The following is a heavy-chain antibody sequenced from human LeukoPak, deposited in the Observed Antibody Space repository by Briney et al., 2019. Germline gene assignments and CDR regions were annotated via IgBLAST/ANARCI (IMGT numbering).Heavy chain of an antibody. D-gene: IGHD2-2*01. V-gene: IGHV1-69*02. J-gene: IGHJ5*02. CDR3: ARLLMGTAAINNWFDP. CDR1: GGTFSSYT. Sequence: GASVTVSCKASGGTFSSYTISWVRLAPGQGLEWMGRIIPILGIANYAQKFQGRVTITADKSTSTAYMELSSLRSEDTAVYYCARLLMGTAAINNWFDPWGQGTLVTVSS. CDR2: IIPILGIA.